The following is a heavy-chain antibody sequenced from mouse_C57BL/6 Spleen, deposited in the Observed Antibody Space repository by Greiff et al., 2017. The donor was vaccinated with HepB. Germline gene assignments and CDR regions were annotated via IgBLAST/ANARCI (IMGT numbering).Heavy chain of an antibody. CDR1: GYTFTSYW. Sequence: VQLQQPGAELVKPGASVKLSCKASGYTFTSYWMQWVKQRPGQGLEWIGEIDPSDSYTNYNQKFKGKATLTVDTSSSTAYMQLSSLTSEDSAVYYCARPYEGGAMDYWGQGTSVTVSS. CDR2: IDPSDSYT. D-gene: IGHD1-1*01. V-gene: IGHV1-50*01. J-gene: IGHJ4*01. CDR3: ARPYEGGAMDY.